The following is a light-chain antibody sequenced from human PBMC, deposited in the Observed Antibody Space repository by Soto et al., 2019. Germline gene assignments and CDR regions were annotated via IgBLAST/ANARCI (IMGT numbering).Light chain of an antibody. J-gene: IGKJ4*01. V-gene: IGKV1-9*01. CDR2: DAS. CDR1: QGISDS. CDR3: QQFNVYPLT. Sequence: DIQLTQSPSFVSASVGDRVTITCRASQGISDSLAWYQQKPGKAPNLLIYDASTLQSGVPSRFSGSTSGTEFTLTISSLQPEDFATYYCQQFNVYPLTVGGGTKVGIK.